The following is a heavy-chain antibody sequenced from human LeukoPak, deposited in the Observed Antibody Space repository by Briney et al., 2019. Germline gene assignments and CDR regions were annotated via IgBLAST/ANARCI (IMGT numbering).Heavy chain of an antibody. CDR3: ARHRVIAAAGRAFDY. V-gene: IGHV4-59*08. Sequence: PSETLSLTCTVSGGSIRNNYWNWIRQSPGKGLEWIGYIHYSGSTNYNPSLKSRVTISVDMSKNQFSLKLSSVTAADTAVYYCARHRVIAAAGRAFDYWGQGTLVTVSS. CDR1: GGSIRNNY. D-gene: IGHD6-13*01. J-gene: IGHJ4*02. CDR2: IHYSGST.